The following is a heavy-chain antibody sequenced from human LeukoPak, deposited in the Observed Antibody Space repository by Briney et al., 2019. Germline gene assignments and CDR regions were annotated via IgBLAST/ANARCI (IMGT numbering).Heavy chain of an antibody. CDR1: GYTFTGYY. V-gene: IGHV1-2*02. J-gene: IGHJ5*02. CDR2: INPNSGGT. Sequence: EASVKVSCKASGYTFTGYYMHWVRQAPGQGLEWMGWINPNSGGTNYAQKFQGRVTMTRDTSISTAYMELSRLRSDDTAVYYCARDPDMSSYGLVSCFDPWGQGTLVTVSS. D-gene: IGHD5-18*01. CDR3: ARDPDMSSYGLVSCFDP.